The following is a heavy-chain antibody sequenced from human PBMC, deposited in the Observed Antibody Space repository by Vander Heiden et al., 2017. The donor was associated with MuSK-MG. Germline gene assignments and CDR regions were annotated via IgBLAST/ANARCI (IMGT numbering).Heavy chain of an antibody. D-gene: IGHD7-27*01. J-gene: IGHJ4*02. Sequence: QVQLVESGGGLVKPGGSPRLSCAAPGSTFSDSYFSWIRQAPGKGLEWLSYISGRDNNIFYADSVKGRFTISRDNAKSSLYLQMNSLTAEDTAVYYCARGWGGFDYWGQGTLVTVSS. CDR3: ARGWGGFDY. CDR2: ISGRDNNI. V-gene: IGHV3-11*01. CDR1: GSTFSDSY.